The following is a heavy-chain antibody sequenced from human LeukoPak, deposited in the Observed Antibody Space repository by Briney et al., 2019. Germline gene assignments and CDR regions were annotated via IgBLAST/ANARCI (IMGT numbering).Heavy chain of an antibody. CDR2: INHSGST. D-gene: IGHD6-13*01. Sequence: SETLSLTCAVYGGSFSGYYWSWIRQPPGKGLEWIGEINHSGSTNYNPSLKSRVNISVDTSKNQFSLKLSSVTAADTALYYCASDTLEAAAGRYYYYMDVWGKGTTVTVSS. J-gene: IGHJ6*03. CDR3: ASDTLEAAAGRYYYYMDV. CDR1: GGSFSGYY. V-gene: IGHV4-34*01.